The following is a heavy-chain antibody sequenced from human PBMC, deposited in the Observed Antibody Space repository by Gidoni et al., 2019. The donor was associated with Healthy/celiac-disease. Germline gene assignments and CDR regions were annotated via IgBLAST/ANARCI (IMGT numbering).Heavy chain of an antibody. Sequence: QVQLVESGGGVVQPGRSLRLSCAASGFTFSSYGMHWGRQAPGKGLEWVAVIWYDGSNKYYADSVKGRFTISRDNSKNTLYLQMNSLRAEDTAVYYCARDRGTWIGDSYYYYYGMDVWGQGTTVTVSS. D-gene: IGHD5-12*01. J-gene: IGHJ6*02. CDR2: IWYDGSNK. CDR3: ARDRGTWIGDSYYYYYGMDV. V-gene: IGHV3-33*01. CDR1: GFTFSSYG.